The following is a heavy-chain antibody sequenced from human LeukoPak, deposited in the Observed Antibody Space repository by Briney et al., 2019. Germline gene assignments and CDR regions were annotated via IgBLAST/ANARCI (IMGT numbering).Heavy chain of an antibody. CDR1: GGSISSYY. J-gene: IGHJ6*02. D-gene: IGHD6-19*01. V-gene: IGHV4-59*12. CDR3: ARDQGVAGHPAYYYYYGMDV. Sequence: SETLSLTCTVSGGSISSYYWSWIRQPPGKGLEWIGYIYYSGSTNYNPSLKSRVTISVDTSKNQFSLKLSSVTAADTAVYYCARDQGVAGHPAYYYYYGMDVWGQGTTVTVSS. CDR2: IYYSGST.